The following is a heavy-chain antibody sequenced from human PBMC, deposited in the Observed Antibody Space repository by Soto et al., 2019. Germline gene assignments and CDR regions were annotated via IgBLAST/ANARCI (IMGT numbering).Heavy chain of an antibody. CDR3: ARHRYYYDSSGYSDFDY. CDR2: IYYSGST. J-gene: IGHJ4*02. V-gene: IGHV4-59*01. CDR1: GGSISSYY. Sequence: PSETLSLTCTVSGGSISSYYWSWIRQPPGKGLEWIGYIYYSGSTNYNPSLKSRVTISVDTSKNQFSLKLSSVTAADTAVYYCARHRYYYDSSGYSDFDYWGQGTLVTGLL. D-gene: IGHD3-22*01.